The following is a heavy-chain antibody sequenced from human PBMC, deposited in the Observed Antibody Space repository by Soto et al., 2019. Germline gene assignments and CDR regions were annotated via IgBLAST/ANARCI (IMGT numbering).Heavy chain of an antibody. Sequence: ASVKVSCKASGGTFSSYAISWVRQAPGQGLEWMGGIIPIFGTANYAQKFQGRVTITADESTSTAYMELSSLRSEDTAEYYCARVPVYCSSTSCRIGMDVWGQGTTVTVSS. D-gene: IGHD2-2*01. CDR3: ARVPVYCSSTSCRIGMDV. CDR1: GGTFSSYA. CDR2: IIPIFGTA. J-gene: IGHJ6*02. V-gene: IGHV1-69*13.